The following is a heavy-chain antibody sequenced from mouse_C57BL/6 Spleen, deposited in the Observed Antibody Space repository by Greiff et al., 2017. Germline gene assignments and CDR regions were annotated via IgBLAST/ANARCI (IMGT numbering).Heavy chain of an antibody. CDR1: GYAFSSSW. Sequence: QVQLKQSGPELVKPGASVTISCKASGYAFSSSWMNWVKQRPGKGLEWIGRIYPGDGDTNYNGKFKGKATLTADKSSSTAYMQLSSLPSEDSAVYFCAKTSQATWFDDWGQGTTLTVSS. D-gene: IGHD3-2*02. CDR3: AKTSQATWFDD. V-gene: IGHV1-82*01. CDR2: IYPGDGDT. J-gene: IGHJ2*01.